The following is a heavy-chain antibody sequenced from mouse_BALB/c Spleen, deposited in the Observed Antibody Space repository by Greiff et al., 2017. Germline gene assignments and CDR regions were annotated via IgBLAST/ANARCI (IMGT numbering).Heavy chain of an antibody. V-gene: IGHV2-9*02. CDR2: IWAGGST. D-gene: IGHD2-14*01. CDR1: GFSLTSYG. J-gene: IGHJ3*01. Sequence: VQLQESGPGLVAPSQSLSITCTVSGFSLTSYGVHWVRQPPGKGLEWLGVIWAGGSTNYNSALMSRLSISKDNSKSQVFLKMNSLQTDDTAMYYCARNYYRYDVSWFAYWGQGTLVTVSA. CDR3: ARNYYRYDVSWFAY.